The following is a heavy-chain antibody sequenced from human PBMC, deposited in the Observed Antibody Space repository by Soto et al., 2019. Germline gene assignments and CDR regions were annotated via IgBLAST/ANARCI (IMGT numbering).Heavy chain of an antibody. CDR1: GYSLTSYW. J-gene: IGHJ4*02. CDR2: IDPSDSYT. D-gene: IGHD3-22*01. Sequence: RGESLQISYKGSGYSLTSYWISWVRQMTGKGLEWMGRIDPSDSYTNYSPSFQGHVTISADKSISTAYLQWSSLKASDTAMYYCARMRSYDSSGYGYWGQGTLVTV. V-gene: IGHV5-10-1*01. CDR3: ARMRSYDSSGYGY.